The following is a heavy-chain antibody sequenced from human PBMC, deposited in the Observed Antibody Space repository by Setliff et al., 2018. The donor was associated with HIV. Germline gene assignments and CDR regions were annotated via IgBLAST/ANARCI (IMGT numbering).Heavy chain of an antibody. V-gene: IGHV4-39*07. D-gene: IGHD3-10*01. CDR3: AREATGSSAFDI. Sequence: LSLTCTVAGGSISSTHHYWGWIRQPPGKGLEWIGNIYYSGSTYYHPSLNRRITISVDTSNTQFSLKLSSVTAADTAVYYCAREATGSSAFDIWGQGTMVTVSS. J-gene: IGHJ3*02. CDR1: GGSISSTHHY. CDR2: IYYSGST.